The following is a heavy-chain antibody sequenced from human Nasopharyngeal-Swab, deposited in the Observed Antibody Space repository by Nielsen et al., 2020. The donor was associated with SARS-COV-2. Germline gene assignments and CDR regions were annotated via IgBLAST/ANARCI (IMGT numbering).Heavy chain of an antibody. J-gene: IGHJ5*02. CDR2: IRSTGDTS. D-gene: IGHD2-15*01. CDR1: GFTFSSYS. CDR3: AKGGYTTWFDP. V-gene: IGHV3-23*01. Sequence: GGSLRLSCAASGFTFSSYSMTWIRQAPGKGLEWVSTIRSTGDTSFCADSMKGRFTISRDNSKNTLFLQMNSLSAEDTAIYYCAKGGYTTWFDPCGQGTLVTVSS.